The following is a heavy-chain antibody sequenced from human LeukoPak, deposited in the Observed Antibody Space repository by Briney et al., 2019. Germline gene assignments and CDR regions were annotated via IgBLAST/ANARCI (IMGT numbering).Heavy chain of an antibody. D-gene: IGHD5-12*01. CDR1: GGSIRSSTW. CDR3: ASGHSCYD. J-gene: IGHJ4*02. CDR2: IYHSGST. V-gene: IGHV4-4*02. Sequence: ASETLSLTCAVSGGSIRSSTWWSWLRQPPGKGLEWIGEIYHSGSTTYNPSLKSRVTISVDKSKNHFSLKLNSVTAADTAVYYCASGHSCYDWGQGNLVTVSS.